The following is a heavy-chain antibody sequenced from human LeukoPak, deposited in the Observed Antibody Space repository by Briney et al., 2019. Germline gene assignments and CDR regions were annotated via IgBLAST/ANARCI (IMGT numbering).Heavy chain of an antibody. D-gene: IGHD3-22*01. V-gene: IGHV1-2*02. CDR3: ARRCDTSSYYTYYFDY. CDR2: INPNSGGT. CDR1: EYTFTAYY. J-gene: IGHJ4*02. Sequence: ASVKVSCKASEYTFTAYYIHWVRQAPGQGLEWMGWINPNSGGTNYAQKFQGRVTMTRDTSISTAYMELSRLRSDDTAVYFCARRCDTSSYYTYYFDYWGQGTLVTVSS.